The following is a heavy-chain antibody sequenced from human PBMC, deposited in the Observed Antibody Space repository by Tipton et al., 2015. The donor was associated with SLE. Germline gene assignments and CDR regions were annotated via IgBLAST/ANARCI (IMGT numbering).Heavy chain of an antibody. J-gene: IGHJ6*02. CDR2: ISWNSGSI. Sequence: SLRLSCAASGFTLDDYAMHWVRQAPGKGLEWVSGISWNSGSIGYADSVKGRFTISRDNAKNSLYLQMNSLRAEDTAVYYCAKDRGTRGYYGMDVWGQGTTVTVSS. D-gene: IGHD2-2*01. CDR1: GFTLDDYA. V-gene: IGHV3-9*01. CDR3: AKDRGTRGYYGMDV.